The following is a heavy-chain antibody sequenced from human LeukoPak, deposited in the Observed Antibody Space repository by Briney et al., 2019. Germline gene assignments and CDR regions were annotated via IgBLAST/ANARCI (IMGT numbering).Heavy chain of an antibody. CDR2: IRYDGSNK. D-gene: IGHD6-13*01. CDR1: GFTFSDYY. J-gene: IGHJ4*02. V-gene: IGHV3-30*02. Sequence: GGSLRLSCAASGFTFSDYYMSWIRQAPGKGLEWVAFIRYDGSNKYYADSVKGRFTISRDNSKKTLYLHLNSLRVEDAAVYYCAKDGYSSIPGFHFEYWGQGTPVTVSS. CDR3: AKDGYSSIPGFHFEY.